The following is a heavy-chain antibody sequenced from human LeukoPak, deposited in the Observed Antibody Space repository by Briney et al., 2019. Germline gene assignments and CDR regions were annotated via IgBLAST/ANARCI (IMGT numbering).Heavy chain of an antibody. Sequence: GGSLRLSCVASGFTFSIYTMSWVRQAPGKGLVWVSRISPDGSTTGHADSVKGRFTTSRDNAKNTLFLQMNSLRAEDTAVYYCTRDFDFSSAIWGQGTLVTVSS. D-gene: IGHD3-3*01. V-gene: IGHV3-74*01. CDR1: GFTFSIYT. CDR3: TRDFDFSSAI. CDR2: ISPDGSTT. J-gene: IGHJ4*02.